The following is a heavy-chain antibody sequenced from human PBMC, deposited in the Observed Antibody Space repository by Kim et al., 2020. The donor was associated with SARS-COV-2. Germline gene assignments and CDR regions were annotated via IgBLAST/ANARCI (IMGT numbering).Heavy chain of an antibody. Sequence: GGSLRLSCAASGFTFRNYGMEWVRQAPGKGLEWVAVIWHDRSNKFYAGSVKGRFTISRDNSKNMLYLQMNSLRAEDTALYYCARDRNIGSSYFDYWGQGTLVTVSS. CDR1: GFTFRNYG. CDR3: ARDRNIGSSYFDY. D-gene: IGHD1-1*01. V-gene: IGHV3-33*01. CDR2: IWHDRSNK. J-gene: IGHJ4*02.